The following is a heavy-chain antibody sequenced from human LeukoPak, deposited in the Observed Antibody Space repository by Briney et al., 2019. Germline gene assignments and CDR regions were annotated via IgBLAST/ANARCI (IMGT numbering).Heavy chain of an antibody. CDR3: ASRLQQLEYFDY. D-gene: IGHD6-13*01. V-gene: IGHV4-30-4*01. Sequence: SETLSLTCTVSGGSISSGDYYWSWIRQPPGKGLEWIGYIYYSGSTYYNPSLKSRVTISVDTPKNQFSLKLSSVTAADTAVYYCASRLQQLEYFDYWGQGTLVTVSS. J-gene: IGHJ4*02. CDR2: IYYSGST. CDR1: GGSISSGDYY.